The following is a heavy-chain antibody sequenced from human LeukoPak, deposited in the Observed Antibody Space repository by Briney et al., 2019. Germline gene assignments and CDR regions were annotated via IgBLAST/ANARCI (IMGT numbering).Heavy chain of an antibody. Sequence: GGSLRLSCAASGFTFSSYAMSWVRQAPGKGLEWVSAISGSGGSTYYADSVKGRFTISRDNSKNTLYLQMNSLRAEDTAVYYCAKGLAIAAAGDYYYYYYGMDVWGQGTTVTVSS. CDR3: AKGLAIAAAGDYYYYYYGMDV. CDR2: ISGSGGST. J-gene: IGHJ6*02. V-gene: IGHV3-23*01. CDR1: GFTFSSYA. D-gene: IGHD6-13*01.